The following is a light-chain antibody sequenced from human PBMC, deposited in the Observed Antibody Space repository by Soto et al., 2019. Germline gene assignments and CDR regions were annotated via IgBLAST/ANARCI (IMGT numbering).Light chain of an antibody. Sequence: QSVLXQXASVSGSPGXSXXISXTGTISXVGGYDYVSWYQQHPGKAPNLMIXDVSNRPSGVSNRFSGSKSGNTASLTISGLQADDEADYYCSSYTTSSTYVFGTGTKLTVL. CDR3: SSYTTSSTYV. CDR1: ISXVGGYDY. V-gene: IGLV2-14*01. J-gene: IGLJ1*01. CDR2: DVS.